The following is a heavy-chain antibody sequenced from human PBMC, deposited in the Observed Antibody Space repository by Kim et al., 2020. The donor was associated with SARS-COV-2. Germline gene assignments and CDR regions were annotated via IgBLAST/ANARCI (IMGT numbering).Heavy chain of an antibody. J-gene: IGHJ6*02. V-gene: IGHV1-8*01. CDR1: GYTFTSYD. Sequence: ASVKVSCKASGYTFTSYDINWVRQATGQGLEWMGWMNPNSGNTGYAQKFQGRVTMTRNTSISTAYMELSSLGSEDTAVYYCASGPTYDFWSGYPYYYYGMDVWGQGSTVTAS. D-gene: IGHD3-3*01. CDR3: ASGPTYDFWSGYPYYYYGMDV. CDR2: MNPNSGNT.